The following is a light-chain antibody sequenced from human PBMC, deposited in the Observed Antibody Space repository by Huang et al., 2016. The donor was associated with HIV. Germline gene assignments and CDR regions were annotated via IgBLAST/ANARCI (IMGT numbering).Light chain of an antibody. J-gene: IGKJ5*01. CDR3: QQTYSTAIT. Sequence: DIQMTQSPSSLSASVGDRVTITCRASQRISTYLNWYQQKPGKASKLLIFAASTLQSGVPSTFSGSGSGTDFTLTISSLQPEDFATYYCQQTYSTAITFGQGTRLEIK. CDR1: QRISTY. V-gene: IGKV1-39*01. CDR2: AAS.